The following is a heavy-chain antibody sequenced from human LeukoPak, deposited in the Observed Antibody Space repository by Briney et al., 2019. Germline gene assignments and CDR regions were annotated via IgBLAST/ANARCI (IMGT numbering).Heavy chain of an antibody. Sequence: SETLSLTCAVYGGSFSGYYWSWIRQPPGKGLEWIGEINHSGSTNYNPSLKSRVTISVDTSKNQFSLKLSSVTAADTAVYYCARVYYDTLTGYDLAFDIWGQGTMVTVSS. CDR1: GGSFSGYY. D-gene: IGHD3-9*01. CDR2: INHSGST. CDR3: ARVYYDTLTGYDLAFDI. J-gene: IGHJ3*02. V-gene: IGHV4-34*01.